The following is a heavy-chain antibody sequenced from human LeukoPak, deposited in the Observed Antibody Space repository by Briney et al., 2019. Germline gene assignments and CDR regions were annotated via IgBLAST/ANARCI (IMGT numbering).Heavy chain of an antibody. CDR1: GGSISSYY. V-gene: IGHV4-59*12. CDR2: IYYSGST. D-gene: IGHD6-19*01. Sequence: PSETLSLTCTVSGGSISSYYWSWIRQPPGKGLEWIGYIYYSGSTNYNPSLKSRVTISVDTSKNQFSLKLSSVTAADTAVYYCASSSGWLFDYWGQGTLVTVSS. CDR3: ASSSGWLFDY. J-gene: IGHJ4*02.